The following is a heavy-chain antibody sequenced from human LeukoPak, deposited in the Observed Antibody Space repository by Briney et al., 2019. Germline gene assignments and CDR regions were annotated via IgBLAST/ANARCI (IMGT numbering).Heavy chain of an antibody. D-gene: IGHD5-12*01. Sequence: ASVKVSCKASGYTFTGYYMHWVRQAPGQGLEWMGWINSNSGGTNYAQKFQGRVTMTRDTSISTAYMELSRLRSDDTAVYYCAKSPYEYYFDYWGQGTLVTVSS. CDR3: AKSPYEYYFDY. CDR1: GYTFTGYY. CDR2: INSNSGGT. J-gene: IGHJ4*02. V-gene: IGHV1-2*02.